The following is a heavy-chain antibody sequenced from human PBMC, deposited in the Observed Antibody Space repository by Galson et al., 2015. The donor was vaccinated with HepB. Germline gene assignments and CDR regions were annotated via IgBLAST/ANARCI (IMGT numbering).Heavy chain of an antibody. Sequence: SLRLSCAASGFTFSSYAMSWVRQAPGKGLEWVSAISGSGGSTYYADSVKGRFTISRDNSKNTLYLQMNSLRAEDTAVYYCAKDRDSYGLFDYWGQGTLVTVSS. D-gene: IGHD5-18*01. CDR1: GFTFSSYA. J-gene: IGHJ4*02. CDR2: ISGSGGST. V-gene: IGHV3-23*01. CDR3: AKDRDSYGLFDY.